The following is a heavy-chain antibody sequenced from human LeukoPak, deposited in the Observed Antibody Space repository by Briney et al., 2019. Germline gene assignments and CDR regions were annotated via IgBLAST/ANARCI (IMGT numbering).Heavy chain of an antibody. D-gene: IGHD3-10*01. J-gene: IGHJ4*02. CDR1: GFTFSSYW. CDR2: IRQDGSEK. CDR3: ARIRTSYYFDY. Sequence: GSLRLSCAASGFTFSSYWMSWVRQAPGKGLEWVANIRQDGSEKYYVDSVKGRFTISRDNAKNSLYLQMNSLRAEDTAVYYCARIRTSYYFDYWGQGTLVTVSS. V-gene: IGHV3-7*01.